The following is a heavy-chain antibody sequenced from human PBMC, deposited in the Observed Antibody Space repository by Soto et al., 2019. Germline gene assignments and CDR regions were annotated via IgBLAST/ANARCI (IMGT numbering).Heavy chain of an antibody. V-gene: IGHV1-46*01. CDR1: GYTFTSYY. CDR3: ARDSLQPLYYYYYYGMDV. CDR2: INPSGGST. Sequence: ASVKGSCKASGYTFTSYYMHWVRQAPGQGLEWMGIINPSGGSTSYAQKFQGRVTMTRDTSTSTVYMELSSLRSEDTAVYYCARDSLQPLYYYYYYGMDVWGQGTTVTVSS. D-gene: IGHD5-18*01. J-gene: IGHJ6*02.